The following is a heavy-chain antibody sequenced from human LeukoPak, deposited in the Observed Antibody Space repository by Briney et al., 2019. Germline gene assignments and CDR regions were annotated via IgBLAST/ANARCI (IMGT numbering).Heavy chain of an antibody. V-gene: IGHV4-4*07. Sequence: PSETLSLTCTVSGGSISSYYWSWIRQPAGKGLEWIGSIYYSGNTYYNPSLKSRVTISIDTSKNQFSLKLSAVTAADTAVYYCARRWEYYFDYWGQGTLVTVSS. D-gene: IGHD1-26*01. CDR2: IYYSGNT. CDR3: ARRWEYYFDY. CDR1: GGSISSYY. J-gene: IGHJ4*02.